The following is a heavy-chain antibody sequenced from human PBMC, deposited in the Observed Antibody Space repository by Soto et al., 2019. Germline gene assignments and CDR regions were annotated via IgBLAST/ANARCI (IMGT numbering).Heavy chain of an antibody. Sequence: GGSLRLSCAASGFTFDDYAMHWVRQAPGKGLEWVSGISWNSGSIGYADSVKGRFTISRDNAKNSLYLQMNSLRAEDTALYYCAKDKLTTVTTFFDYWGQGTLVTVSS. CDR1: GFTFDDYA. CDR2: ISWNSGSI. V-gene: IGHV3-9*01. J-gene: IGHJ4*02. D-gene: IGHD4-4*01. CDR3: AKDKLTTVTTFFDY.